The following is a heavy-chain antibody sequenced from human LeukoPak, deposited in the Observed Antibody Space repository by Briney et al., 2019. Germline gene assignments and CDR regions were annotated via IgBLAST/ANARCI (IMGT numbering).Heavy chain of an antibody. V-gene: IGHV1-69*05. CDR3: ARAYDSSGYYSPTFDY. J-gene: IGHJ4*02. CDR2: IIPIFGTA. Sequence: SVKVSCKASGYTFTGYYMHWVRQAPGQGLEWMGGIIPIFGTANYAQKFQGRVTITTDESTSTAYMELSSLRSEDTAVYYCARAYDSSGYYSPTFDYWGQGTLVTVSS. CDR1: GYTFTGYY. D-gene: IGHD3-22*01.